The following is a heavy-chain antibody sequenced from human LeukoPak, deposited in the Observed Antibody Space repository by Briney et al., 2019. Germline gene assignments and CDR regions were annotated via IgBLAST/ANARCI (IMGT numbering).Heavy chain of an antibody. V-gene: IGHV3-48*03. CDR1: QFTFRNYE. J-gene: IGHJ3*02. CDR3: ARMWVWYKSFDI. Sequence: PGGSLRLSCTTSQFTFRNYEVNWVRQAPGKGLEWISFTGSSTIQYADSVTGRFTISRDNAKNSLYLQMNSLRAEDTAVYYCARMWVWYKSFDIWGQGTMVTVSS. D-gene: IGHD1-1*01. CDR2: TGSSTI.